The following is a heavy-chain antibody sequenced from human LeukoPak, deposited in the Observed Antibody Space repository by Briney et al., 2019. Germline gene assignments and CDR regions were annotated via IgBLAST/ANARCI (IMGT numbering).Heavy chain of an antibody. J-gene: IGHJ6*03. CDR2: INHSGSV. V-gene: IGHV4-34*01. D-gene: IGHD3-3*01. CDR1: GGSFSGFY. Sequence: SETLSLTCAVYGGSFSGFYWSWVRQTPGKGLEWLGEINHSGSVDYNPSLKSRVTISVDTSKNQFSLKLTSVTAADTAVYYCARHRPADYDFSRARYFYYMDVWDRGTTVTVSS. CDR3: ARHRPADYDFSRARYFYYMDV.